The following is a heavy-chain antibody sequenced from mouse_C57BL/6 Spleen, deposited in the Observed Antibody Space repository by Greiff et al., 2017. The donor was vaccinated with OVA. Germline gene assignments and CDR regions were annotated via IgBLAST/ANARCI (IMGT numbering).Heavy chain of an antibody. CDR2: INPGSGGT. CDR1: GYAFTNYL. CDR3: ARGGAVVAHYFDY. J-gene: IGHJ2*01. Sequence: VQLQQSGAELVRPGTSVKVSCKASGYAFTNYLIEWVKQRPGQGLEWIGVINPGSGGTNYNEKFKGKATLTADKSSSTAYMQLSSLTSEDSAVYFCARGGAVVAHYFDYWGQGTTLTVSS. V-gene: IGHV1-54*01. D-gene: IGHD1-1*01.